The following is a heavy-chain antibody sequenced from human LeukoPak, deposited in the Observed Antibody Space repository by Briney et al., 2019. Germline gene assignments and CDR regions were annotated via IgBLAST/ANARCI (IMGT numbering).Heavy chain of an antibody. J-gene: IGHJ4*02. CDR2: IYTSGST. CDR3: ARGAKTYGSGSYYRTFDY. V-gene: IGHV4-59*10. CDR1: GGSFSGYY. Sequence: SETLSLTCAVYGGSFSGYYWSWIRQPAGKGLEWIGRIYTSGSTNYNPSLKSRVTMSVDTSKNQFSLKLSSVTAADTAVYYCARGAKTYGSGSYYRTFDYWGQGTLVTVSS. D-gene: IGHD3-10*01.